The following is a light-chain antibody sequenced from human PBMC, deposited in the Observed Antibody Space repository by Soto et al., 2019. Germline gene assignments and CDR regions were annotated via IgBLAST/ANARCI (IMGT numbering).Light chain of an antibody. J-gene: IGKJ4*02. CDR1: QGITSW. CDR3: RKTTTFPRL. CDR2: RAS. V-gene: IGKV1-12*01. Sequence: DIQMTQSPSSVSASVGDRVTITCRASQGITSWLAWYQQKPGKAPKLLIYRASNLQSGVPSRFSGSGAGTEFTITITGLQREDFATYYSRKTTTFPRLFGGGTKVDIK.